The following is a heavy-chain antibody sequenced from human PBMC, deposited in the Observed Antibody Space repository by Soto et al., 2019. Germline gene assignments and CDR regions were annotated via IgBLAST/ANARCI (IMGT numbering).Heavy chain of an antibody. CDR2: IWYDGSNK. J-gene: IGHJ4*02. Sequence: SLRLSCAASGFTFSSYGMHWVRQAPGKGLEWVAVIWYDGSNKYYADSVKGRFTISRDNSKNTLYLQMNSLRAEDTAVYYCARGNRWDSSGYYAYWGQGTLVTVS. V-gene: IGHV3-33*01. CDR3: ARGNRWDSSGYYAY. CDR1: GFTFSSYG. D-gene: IGHD3-22*01.